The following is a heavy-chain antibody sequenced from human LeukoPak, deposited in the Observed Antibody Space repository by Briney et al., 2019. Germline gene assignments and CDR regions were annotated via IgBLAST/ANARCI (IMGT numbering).Heavy chain of an antibody. J-gene: IGHJ4*02. CDR1: GYTLTELS. D-gene: IGHD3-22*01. V-gene: IGHV1-24*01. CDR2: FDPEDGET. CDR3: ATVSNYYDSSGYYFFDY. Sequence: GASVKVSCKVSGYTLTELSMHWVRQAPGKGLEWMGGFDPEDGETIYAQKFQGRVTMTEDASTDTAYMELSSLRSEDTAVYYCATVSNYYDSSGYYFFDYWGQGTLVTVSS.